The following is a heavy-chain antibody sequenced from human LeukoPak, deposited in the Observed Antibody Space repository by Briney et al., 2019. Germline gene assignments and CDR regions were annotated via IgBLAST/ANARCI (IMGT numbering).Heavy chain of an antibody. CDR1: GFTLSSYW. Sequence: GGSLRLSCAASGFTLSSYWMHWVRQVPGKGLVWVSRINFDGTSTNYADAVKGRFTISRDNAKNTLYLQMKTLRAEDTAVYYCSTSPSFGSSWYQFNYWGQGALVIVSS. CDR2: INFDGTST. V-gene: IGHV3-74*01. D-gene: IGHD6-13*01. CDR3: STSPSFGSSWYQFNY. J-gene: IGHJ4*02.